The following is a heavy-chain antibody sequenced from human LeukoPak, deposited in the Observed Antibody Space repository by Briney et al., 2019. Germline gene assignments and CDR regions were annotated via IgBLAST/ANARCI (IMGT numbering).Heavy chain of an antibody. CDR1: GGSFSGCY. V-gene: IGHV4-34*01. D-gene: IGHD5-18*01. CDR2: INHSGST. CDR3: ARRRRYSYGFPTNWFDP. Sequence: PSETLSLTCAVYGGSFSGCYWSWIRQPPGKGLEWIGEINHSGSTNYNPSLKSRVTISVDTSKNQFSLKLSSVTAADTAVYYCARRRRYSYGFPTNWFDPWGQGTLVTVSS. J-gene: IGHJ5*02.